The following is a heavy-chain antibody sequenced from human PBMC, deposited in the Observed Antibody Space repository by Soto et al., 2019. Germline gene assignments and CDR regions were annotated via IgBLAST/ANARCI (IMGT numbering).Heavy chain of an antibody. Sequence: EVQLLESGGGLVQPGGSLRLSCAASGVTFTSYAMTWVRQVPGEGLQWVSSISKSGDSTYYADSVKCRFTTSRDNSKTTLYLQMNSMRAEDTAIYFCAKGSFGFDYWGQGTLVTVSS. V-gene: IGHV3-23*01. CDR2: ISKSGDST. D-gene: IGHD3-10*01. CDR3: AKGSFGFDY. J-gene: IGHJ4*02. CDR1: GVTFTSYA.